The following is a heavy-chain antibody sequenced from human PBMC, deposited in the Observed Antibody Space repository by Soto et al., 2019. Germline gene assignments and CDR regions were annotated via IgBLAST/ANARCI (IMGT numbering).Heavy chain of an antibody. Sequence: PSETLSLTCTVSGGSISSSSYYWGWIRQPPGKGLEWIGSIYYSGSTYYNPSLKSRVTISVDTSKNQFSLKLSSVTAADTAVYYCARRGAAAGTWVNWFDPWGQGTLVTVSS. D-gene: IGHD6-13*01. V-gene: IGHV4-39*01. CDR1: GGSISSSSYY. CDR3: ARRGAAAGTWVNWFDP. J-gene: IGHJ5*02. CDR2: IYYSGST.